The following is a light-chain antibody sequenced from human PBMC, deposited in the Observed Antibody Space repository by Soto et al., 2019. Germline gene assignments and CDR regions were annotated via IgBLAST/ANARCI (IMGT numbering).Light chain of an antibody. Sequence: QSVLTHPASVSGSPGQSITICCTGSSGDDGGYNYVSWYQQYPGKAPSLMIYEVSNRPSGVSDRFSGSKSGNTASLTISGLQAEDEADYYCSSYTSSYIYVFGTGTKVTVL. J-gene: IGLJ1*01. V-gene: IGLV2-14*01. CDR1: SGDDGGYNY. CDR3: SSYTSSYIYV. CDR2: EVS.